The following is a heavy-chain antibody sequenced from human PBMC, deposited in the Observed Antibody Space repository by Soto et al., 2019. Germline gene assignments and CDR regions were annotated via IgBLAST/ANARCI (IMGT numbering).Heavy chain of an antibody. CDR2: IYYSGST. D-gene: IGHD3-22*01. V-gene: IGHV4-59*01. Sequence: SETLSLTCTVSGGSISSYYWSWIRQPPGKGLEWIGYIYYSGSTNYNPSLKSRVTISVDTSKNQFSLKLSSVTAADTAVYYCARVKTMIVVSEGVFDPWGQGTLVNGSS. CDR1: GGSISSYY. CDR3: ARVKTMIVVSEGVFDP. J-gene: IGHJ5*02.